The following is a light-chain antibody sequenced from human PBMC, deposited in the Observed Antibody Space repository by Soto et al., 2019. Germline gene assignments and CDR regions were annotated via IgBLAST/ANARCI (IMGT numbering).Light chain of an antibody. CDR2: GAS. J-gene: IGKJ1*01. CDR1: QIVSDSY. CDR3: QQYSSSRT. Sequence: EIVLTQSPATLSLSPGERATLSCRASQIVSDSYLAWYQQKPGQAPRLLISGASSRAPGIPDRFSGSGSEADFTLTITRMEPEDFAVYSCQQYSSSRTFGQGTKVDI. V-gene: IGKV3-20*01.